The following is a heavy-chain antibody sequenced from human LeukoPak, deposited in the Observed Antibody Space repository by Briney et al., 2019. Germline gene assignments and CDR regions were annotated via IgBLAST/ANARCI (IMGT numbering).Heavy chain of an antibody. Sequence: ASMKVSCKASGGTFSSYAISWVRQAPGQGLEWMGGIIPIFGTANYAQKFQGRVTITADESTSTAYMELSSLRSEDTAVYYCARTRERRNIFDYWGQGTLVTVSS. CDR2: IIPIFGTA. CDR3: ARTRERRNIFDY. CDR1: GGTFSSYA. V-gene: IGHV1-69*13. D-gene: IGHD1/OR15-1a*01. J-gene: IGHJ4*02.